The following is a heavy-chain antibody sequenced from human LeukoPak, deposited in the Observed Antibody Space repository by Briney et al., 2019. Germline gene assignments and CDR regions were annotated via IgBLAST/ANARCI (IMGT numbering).Heavy chain of an antibody. Sequence: GGSLRLSCAASGFSFISYGMHWVRQAPGKGLEWVGVISDDGRRKDYADSVKGRFTISRDNSKDTLYLQMNSLRAEDTAVYYCTKRPSDYGDYVSYFDYWGQGTLVTVSS. V-gene: IGHV3-30*18. J-gene: IGHJ4*02. CDR1: GFSFISYG. CDR3: TKRPSDYGDYVSYFDY. CDR2: ISDDGRRK. D-gene: IGHD4-17*01.